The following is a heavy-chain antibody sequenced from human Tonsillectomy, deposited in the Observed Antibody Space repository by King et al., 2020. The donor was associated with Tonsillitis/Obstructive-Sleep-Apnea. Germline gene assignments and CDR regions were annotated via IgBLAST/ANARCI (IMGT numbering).Heavy chain of an antibody. D-gene: IGHD3-3*01. CDR3: AREGKDGYDDFWGVYFDY. V-gene: IGHV4-34*01. Sequence: VQLQQWGTGLLKPSETLSLTCAVYGGSFSGYYWSWIRQPPGKGLEWIGEINHSGTTNYNPSLKSRLTISIDTSKNQFSLRLGSVTAADTAVYYWAREGKDGYDDFWGVYFDYWGQKTLVTVSS. CDR2: INHSGTT. CDR1: GGSFSGYY. J-gene: IGHJ4*02.